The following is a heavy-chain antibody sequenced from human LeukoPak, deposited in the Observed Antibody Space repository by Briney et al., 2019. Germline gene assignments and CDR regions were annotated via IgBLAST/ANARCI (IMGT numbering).Heavy chain of an antibody. CDR3: ARDKNDYARGRFDP. Sequence: GGSLRLSCAASGFTFSDYYMSWIRQAPGKGLEWVSYISSSGSTIYYADSVKGRFTISRDNAKNSLYLQMNSLRAEDTAVYYCARDKNDYARGRFDPWGQGTLVTVSS. D-gene: IGHD3-16*01. CDR2: ISSSGSTI. V-gene: IGHV3-11*01. CDR1: GFTFSDYY. J-gene: IGHJ5*02.